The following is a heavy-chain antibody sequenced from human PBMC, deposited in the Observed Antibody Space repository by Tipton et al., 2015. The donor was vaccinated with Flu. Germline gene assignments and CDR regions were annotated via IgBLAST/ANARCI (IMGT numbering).Heavy chain of an antibody. CDR1: GGSISSHH. D-gene: IGHD2-2*01. V-gene: IGHV4-59*11. CDR2: ISSSGTT. Sequence: GLVKPSETLSLTCTVSGGSISSHHWSWIRQSPGKGLEWIAYISSSGTTNYNPSLKSRVTTSVDTSKNHFSLKLTSVTAADTAIYYCARDRIMIPAVLDYWGQGTLVTVSS. J-gene: IGHJ4*02. CDR3: ARDRIMIPAVLDY.